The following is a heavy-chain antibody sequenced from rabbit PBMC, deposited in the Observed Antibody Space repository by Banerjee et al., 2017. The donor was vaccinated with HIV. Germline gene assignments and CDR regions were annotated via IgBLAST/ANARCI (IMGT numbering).Heavy chain of an antibody. CDR3: ARDGSGGDYGFNL. J-gene: IGHJ4*01. Sequence: QEQLVESGGGLVQPEGSLTLTCTASGFSFSSNAMCWFRQAPGKGLEWIACIVAGSGSNTHYASWAKGRFTISKTSSTTVTLQMTSLTVADTATYFCARDGSGGDYGFNLWGPGTLVTVS. CDR1: GFSFSSNA. CDR2: IVAGSGSNT. V-gene: IGHV1S45*01. D-gene: IGHD1-1*01.